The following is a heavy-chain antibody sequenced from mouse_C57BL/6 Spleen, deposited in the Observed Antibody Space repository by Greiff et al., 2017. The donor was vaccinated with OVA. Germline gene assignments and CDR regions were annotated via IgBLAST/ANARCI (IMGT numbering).Heavy chain of an antibody. D-gene: IGHD2-4*01. J-gene: IGHJ4*01. CDR2: ISSGSSTI. CDR1: GFTFSDYG. Sequence: DVMLVESGGGLVKPGGSLKLSCAASGFTFSDYGMHWVRQAPEKGLEWVAYISSGSSTIYYADTVKGRFTISRDNAKNTLFLQMTSLRSEDTAMYYCARELRRNYYAMDYWGQGTSVTVSS. V-gene: IGHV5-17*01. CDR3: ARELRRNYYAMDY.